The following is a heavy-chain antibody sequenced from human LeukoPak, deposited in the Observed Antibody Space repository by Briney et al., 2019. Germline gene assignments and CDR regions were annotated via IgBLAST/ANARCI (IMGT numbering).Heavy chain of an antibody. CDR3: AREKTAYYYDRSGFSEGAFDV. D-gene: IGHD3-22*01. CDR1: GGSISSGGEY. Sequence: SETLSLTCTVSGGSISSGGEYWSWIRHLPGKGLEWIGHVYYSGSTFYNPSLESRITMSVDTSENQFSLKLTSVTAADTAVYYCAREKTAYYYDRSGFSEGAFDVWGQGAMVTVSS. V-gene: IGHV4-31*03. CDR2: VYYSGST. J-gene: IGHJ3*01.